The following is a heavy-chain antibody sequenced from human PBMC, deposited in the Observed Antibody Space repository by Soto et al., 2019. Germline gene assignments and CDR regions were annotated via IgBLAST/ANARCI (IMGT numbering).Heavy chain of an antibody. D-gene: IGHD6-13*01. CDR1: GFTFSTYA. CDR3: ASIHIKAACNQFDY. V-gene: IGHV3-23*01. Sequence: HPGGSLRLSCAASGFTFSTYAMSWVRQAPGKGLEWVSAIRGTGANTYYANSVKGRFTISRDNSKNTLHLQMNSLRAEDTAVYYCASIHIKAACNQFDYWGQGTLVSVSS. J-gene: IGHJ4*02. CDR2: IRGTGANT.